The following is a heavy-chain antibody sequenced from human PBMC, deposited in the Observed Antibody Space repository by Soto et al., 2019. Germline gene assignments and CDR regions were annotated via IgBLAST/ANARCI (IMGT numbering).Heavy chain of an antibody. J-gene: IGHJ4*02. D-gene: IGHD3-3*01. CDR3: AKGMNTIFGMVITLGSFDY. V-gene: IGHV3-23*01. CDR1: GFTFSSYA. Sequence: EVQLLESGGGLVQPGGSLRLSCAASGFTFSSYAMSWVRQAPGKGLEWVSAISGSGGSTYYADSVKGRFTISRDNSKNTLYLQMNSLRAEDTAVYYCAKGMNTIFGMVITLGSFDYWGQGTLVTVSS. CDR2: ISGSGGST.